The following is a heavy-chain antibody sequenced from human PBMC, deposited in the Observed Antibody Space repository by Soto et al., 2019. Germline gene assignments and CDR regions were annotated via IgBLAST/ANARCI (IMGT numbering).Heavy chain of an antibody. D-gene: IGHD6-6*01. Sequence: QVQLQESGPGLVKPSETLSLTCTVSGGSISSYYWSWVRQPPGKGLEWIGYIYYIGSTDYNPSLKSRVTISVDTSKNQFSLKMRSVTAADTAVYYCVRLDVDSSSWLYLHYWGQGTLVTVSS. J-gene: IGHJ4*02. CDR2: IYYIGST. CDR3: VRLDVDSSSWLYLHY. CDR1: GGSISSYY. V-gene: IGHV4-59*01.